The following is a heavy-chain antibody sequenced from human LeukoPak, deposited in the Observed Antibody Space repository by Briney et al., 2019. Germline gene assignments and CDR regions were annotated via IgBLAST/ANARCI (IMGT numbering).Heavy chain of an antibody. CDR1: GFTFSSYG. CDR2: IWYDGSNK. Sequence: GGSLSLSCAASGFTFSSYGMHWVRQAPGKGLEWVAVIWYDGSNKYYADSVKGRFTISRDNSKNTLYLQMNSLRAEDTAVYYCARSGGYSSGWYDYFDYWGQGTLVTVSS. J-gene: IGHJ4*02. V-gene: IGHV3-33*01. CDR3: ARSGGYSSGWYDYFDY. D-gene: IGHD6-19*01.